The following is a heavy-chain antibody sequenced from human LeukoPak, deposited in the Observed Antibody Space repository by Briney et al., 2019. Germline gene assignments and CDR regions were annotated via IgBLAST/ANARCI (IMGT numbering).Heavy chain of an antibody. J-gene: IGHJ6*02. Sequence: GGSLRLSCAAPGFTFDDYAMHWVRQAPGKGLEWVSGISWNSGSIGYADSVKGRFTISRDNAKNSLYLQMNSLRAEDTALYYCAKGKQQQLYYYYGMDVWGQGTTVTVSS. V-gene: IGHV3-9*01. D-gene: IGHD6-13*01. CDR3: AKGKQQQLYYYYGMDV. CDR2: ISWNSGSI. CDR1: GFTFDDYA.